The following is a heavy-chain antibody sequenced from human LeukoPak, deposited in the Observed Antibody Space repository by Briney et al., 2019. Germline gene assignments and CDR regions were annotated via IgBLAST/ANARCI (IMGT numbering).Heavy chain of an antibody. CDR2: ISGSGGST. Sequence: GGSLRLSCAASGFTFSSYSMNWVRQAPGKGLEWVSAISGSGGSTYYADSVKGRFTISRDNSKNTLYLQMNSLRAEDTAVYYCAKGNYYGSGSGTNWFDPWGQGTLVTVSS. V-gene: IGHV3-23*01. CDR1: GFTFSSYS. CDR3: AKGNYYGSGSGTNWFDP. J-gene: IGHJ5*02. D-gene: IGHD3-10*01.